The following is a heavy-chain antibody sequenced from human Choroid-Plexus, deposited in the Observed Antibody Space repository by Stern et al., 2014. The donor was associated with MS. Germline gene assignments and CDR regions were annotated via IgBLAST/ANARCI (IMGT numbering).Heavy chain of an antibody. J-gene: IGHJ5*02. V-gene: IGHV3-30*18. Sequence: VQLVESGAGVLQPGRPLRLSCVASGFTFGSCAMHWVRQAPGKGLEWVAGVSYDGSNKYYADSVKGRFSISRDNSQNTLYMQMSSLRPEDTAVYYCAKDRQYLTYFFDHWGQGSLVTVSS. CDR1: GFTFGSCA. D-gene: IGHD2/OR15-2a*01. CDR2: VSYDGSNK. CDR3: AKDRQYLTYFFDH.